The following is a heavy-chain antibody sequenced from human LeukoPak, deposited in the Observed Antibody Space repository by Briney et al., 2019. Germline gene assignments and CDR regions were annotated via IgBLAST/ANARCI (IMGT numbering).Heavy chain of an antibody. J-gene: IGHJ4*02. CDR1: GYSITSGYN. D-gene: IGHD2-2*02. CDR3: VRYRSSTTCYTRAVDY. CDR2: IYHSGSA. V-gene: IGHV4-38-2*02. Sequence: KPSETLSLTCTVSGYSITSGYNWAWIRQPPGKVLEWIGSIYHSGSAYYNPSLKSRVTISVDTSKNQFSLKLSSVTAADTAVYYCVRYRSSTTCYTRAVDYWGQGTLVTVSS.